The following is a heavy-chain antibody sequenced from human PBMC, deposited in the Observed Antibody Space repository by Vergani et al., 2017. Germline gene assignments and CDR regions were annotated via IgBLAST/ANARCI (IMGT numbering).Heavy chain of an antibody. CDR2: INPSGGST. CDR3: DRDDYSDY. CDR1: GGTFSSYT. V-gene: IGHV1-46*03. J-gene: IGHJ4*02. Sequence: QVQLVQSGAEVKKPGSSVKVSCKASGGTFSSYTISGVRQAPGQGLEWMGIINPSGGSTTYAQKFQGRVTMTRDTSTSTVYMELSSLRSEDTAVYYCDRDDYSDYWGQGTLVTVSS.